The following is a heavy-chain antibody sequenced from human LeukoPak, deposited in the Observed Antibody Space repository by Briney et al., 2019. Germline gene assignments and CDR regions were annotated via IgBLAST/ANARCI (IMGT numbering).Heavy chain of an antibody. Sequence: SETLSLTCSVSGGSISPYYWSWIRQPPGKGLEWIGYIYYSGTTNYNPSLQSRVTISVATSKNQFSLKLSSVTAADTAVYYCAKSGIVGATKTDYWGQGTLVTVSS. CDR3: AKSGIVGATKTDY. J-gene: IGHJ4*02. V-gene: IGHV4-59*01. CDR1: GGSISPYY. CDR2: IYYSGTT. D-gene: IGHD1-26*01.